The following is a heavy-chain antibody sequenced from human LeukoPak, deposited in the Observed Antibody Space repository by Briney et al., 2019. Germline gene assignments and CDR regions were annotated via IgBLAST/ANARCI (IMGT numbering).Heavy chain of an antibody. CDR1: GASISNEF. V-gene: IGHV4-59*08. Sequence: SKTLSLTCTASGASISNEFWGWIRQPPGKGLEYIGYTSYSGSINYNPSLESRVNISVDTSKNQISLNLKFVTAADTAVYYCARARRDAYNNDVWSKSPSYCFDYWGQGTLVTVSS. J-gene: IGHJ4*02. CDR3: ARARRDAYNNDVWSKSPSYCFDY. D-gene: IGHD5-24*01. CDR2: TSYSGSI.